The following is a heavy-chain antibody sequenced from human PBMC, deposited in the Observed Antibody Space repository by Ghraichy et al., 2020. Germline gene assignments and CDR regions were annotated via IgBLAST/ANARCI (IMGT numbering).Heavy chain of an antibody. CDR2: INPSGGST. CDR3: ASCLQDYYYGMDV. D-gene: IGHD5/OR15-5a*01. V-gene: IGHV1-46*01. J-gene: IGHJ6*02. CDR1: GYTFTSYY. Sequence: ASVKVSCKASGYTFTSYYMHWVRQAPGQGLEWMGIINPSGGSTSYAQKFQGRVTMTRDTSTSTVYMELSSLRSEDTAMYYCASCLQDYYYGMDVWGQGTTVTVSS.